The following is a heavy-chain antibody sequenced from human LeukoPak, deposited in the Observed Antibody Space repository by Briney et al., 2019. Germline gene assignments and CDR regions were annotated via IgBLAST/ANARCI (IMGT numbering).Heavy chain of an antibody. V-gene: IGHV3-21*01. Sequence: GGSLRLSCAASGFTFSSYNMNRVRQAPGKGLEWVSSISSGSSYIYYADSVKGRFTISRDNAKNSLYLQMNSLRAEDTAVYYCARYSGSYRDYWGQGTLVTVSS. CDR2: ISSGSSYI. CDR1: GFTFSSYN. D-gene: IGHD1-26*01. CDR3: ARYSGSYRDY. J-gene: IGHJ4*02.